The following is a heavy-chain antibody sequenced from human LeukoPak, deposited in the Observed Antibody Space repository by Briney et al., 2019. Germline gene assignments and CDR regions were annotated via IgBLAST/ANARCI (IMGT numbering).Heavy chain of an antibody. CDR2: IYHSGST. CDR1: GGSISSGGYS. Sequence: SQTLSLTCAVSGGSISSGGYSWSWIRPPPGKGLEWIGYIYHSGSTYYNPSLKSRVTISVDRSKNQFSLKLSSVIAADTAVYYCARARNYYYGSGNFDYWGQGTLVTVSS. CDR3: ARARNYYYGSGNFDY. V-gene: IGHV4-30-2*01. D-gene: IGHD3-10*01. J-gene: IGHJ4*02.